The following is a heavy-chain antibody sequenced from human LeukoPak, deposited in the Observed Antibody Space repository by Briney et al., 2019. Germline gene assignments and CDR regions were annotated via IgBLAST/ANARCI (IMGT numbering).Heavy chain of an antibody. J-gene: IGHJ4*02. Sequence: PSETLSLTCTVSGGSISSGSYYWSWIRQPAGKGLEWIGRIYTSGSTNYNPSLKSRVTISVDTSKNQFSLKLSSVTAADTAVYYCASGGITGKIDYWGQGTLVTVSS. CDR1: GGSISSGSYY. D-gene: IGHD1-20*01. CDR2: IYTSGST. CDR3: ASGGITGKIDY. V-gene: IGHV4-61*02.